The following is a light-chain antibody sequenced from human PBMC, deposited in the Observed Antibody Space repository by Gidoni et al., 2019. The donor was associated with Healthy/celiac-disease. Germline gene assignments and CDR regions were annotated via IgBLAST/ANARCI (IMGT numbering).Light chain of an antibody. CDR2: DVS. V-gene: IGLV2-14*03. CDR1: SSDVGGYNY. CDR3: SSYTSSSTGV. J-gene: IGLJ3*02. Sequence: QSALTPPASVSGSPASPLTISCTATSSDVGGYNYVSWYQQPPGKAPKLMIYDVSNRPSGVSNRFSCSKSGNTASLTIFGRQAEDEADYYCSSYTSSSTGVFGGGTKLTVL.